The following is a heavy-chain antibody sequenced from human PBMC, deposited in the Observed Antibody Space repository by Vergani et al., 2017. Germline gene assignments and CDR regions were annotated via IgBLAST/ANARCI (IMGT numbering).Heavy chain of an antibody. CDR1: GFTFSSYG. V-gene: IGHV3-33*01. CDR3: ARSRRGYSSSWYEYGFDY. J-gene: IGHJ4*02. D-gene: IGHD6-13*01. Sequence: QVQLVESGGGVVQPGRSLRLSCAASGFTFSSYGMHWVRQAPGKGLEWVAVIWYDGSNKYYADSVKGRFTISRDNSKNTLYLQMNSLRAEDTAVYYCARSRRGYSSSWYEYGFDYWGQGTLVTVSS. CDR2: IWYDGSNK.